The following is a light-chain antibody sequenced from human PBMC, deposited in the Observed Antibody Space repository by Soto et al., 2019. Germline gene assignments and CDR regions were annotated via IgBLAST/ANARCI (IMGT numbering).Light chain of an antibody. Sequence: VLSQSPGTLSLSKGERATLSCRASQSLSGRYVAWYQQKRGQAPRLLIYQASRRATGIPDRFSGSGSGAEFTLTISSLQSEDFAVYYCQQYNNWPLTFGQVARLAI. J-gene: IGKJ5*01. CDR3: QQYNNWPLT. V-gene: IGKV3-15*01. CDR1: QSLSGR. CDR2: QAS.